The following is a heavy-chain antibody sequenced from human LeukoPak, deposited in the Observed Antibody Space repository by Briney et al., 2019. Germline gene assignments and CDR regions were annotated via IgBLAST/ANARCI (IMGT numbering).Heavy chain of an antibody. D-gene: IGHD3-10*01. Sequence: GGSLRLSCAASGFTFSSYGMHWVRQAPGKGLEWLAFIRYDGSNKYYADSVKGRFTISRDNSKNTLYLQLNSLRAEDTAVYYCAKDSNIWFGESSDYWGQGTLVTVSS. V-gene: IGHV3-30*02. J-gene: IGHJ4*02. CDR1: GFTFSSYG. CDR2: IRYDGSNK. CDR3: AKDSNIWFGESSDY.